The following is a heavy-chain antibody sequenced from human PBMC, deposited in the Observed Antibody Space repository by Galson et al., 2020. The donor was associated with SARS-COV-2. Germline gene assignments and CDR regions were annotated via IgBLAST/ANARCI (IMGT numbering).Heavy chain of an antibody. V-gene: IGHV3-23*01. J-gene: IGHJ6*02. D-gene: IGHD2-2*02. CDR3: AKGQYCSSTSCYIRYYYYGMDV. CDR1: GFTFSSYA. CDR2: ISGSGGST. Sequence: GGSLRLSCAASGFTFSSYAMSWVRQAPGKGLEWVSAISGSGGSTYYADSVKGRFTISRDNSKNTLYLQMNSLRAEDTAVYYCAKGQYCSSTSCYIRYYYYGMDVWGQGTTVTVSS.